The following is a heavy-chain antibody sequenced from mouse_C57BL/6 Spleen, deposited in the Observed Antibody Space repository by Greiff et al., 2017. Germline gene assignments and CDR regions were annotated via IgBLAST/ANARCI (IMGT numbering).Heavy chain of an antibody. CDR3: ESSIYGGYCVGFAY. CDR2: IRNKANGYTT. J-gene: IGHJ3*01. V-gene: IGHV7-3*01. D-gene: IGHD2-3*01. Sequence: DVKLVESGGGLVQPGGSLSLSCAASGFTFTDYYMSWVRQPPGKALEWLGFIRNKANGYTTEYSASVKGRFTISRDNSQSILYLQMNALRAEDSAIYYCESSIYGGYCVGFAYWGQGTLVTVSA. CDR1: GFTFTDYY.